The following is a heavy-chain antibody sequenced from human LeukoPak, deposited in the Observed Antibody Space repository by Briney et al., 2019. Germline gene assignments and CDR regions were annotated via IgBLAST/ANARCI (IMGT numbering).Heavy chain of an antibody. CDR2: ISWNSGSI. CDR3: AKAAAGQGGSSGWYYFDY. D-gene: IGHD6-19*01. J-gene: IGHJ4*02. CDR1: EFSFSNFW. Sequence: GGSLRLSCSASEFSFSNFWMSWVRQAPGKGLEWVSGISWNSGSIGYADSVKGRFTISRDNAKNSLYLQMNSLRAEDTALYYCAKAAAGQGGSSGWYYFDYWGQGTLVTVSS. V-gene: IGHV3-9*01.